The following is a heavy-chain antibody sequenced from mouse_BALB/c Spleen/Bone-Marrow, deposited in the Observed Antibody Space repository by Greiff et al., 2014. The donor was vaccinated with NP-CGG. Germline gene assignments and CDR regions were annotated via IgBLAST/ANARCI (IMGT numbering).Heavy chain of an antibody. J-gene: IGHJ4*01. CDR1: GYTFTSFW. Sequence: QVQLKESGAELAEPCASVKMSCKASGYTFTSFWLRWVKQRLGRGLVWIGYINPPTDYTEYNQKFRDEATLTADKSYSQAYMQLNSLTSEDSAAYYCTRWLYYVMNYWGQGTSVTVSS. V-gene: IGHV1-4*01. CDR3: TRWLYYVMNY. CDR2: INPPTDYT.